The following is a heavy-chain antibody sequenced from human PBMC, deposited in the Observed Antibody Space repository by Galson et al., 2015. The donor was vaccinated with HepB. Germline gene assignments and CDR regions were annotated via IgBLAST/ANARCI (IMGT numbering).Heavy chain of an antibody. CDR2: INQFGGEK. CDR3: ALHAHPEIHYYDMDV. J-gene: IGHJ6*02. CDR1: GLTFINYW. Sequence: SLRLSCAASGLTFINYWMSWVRQAPGKGLEWVANINQFGGEKNYVDSVKGRFTISRDNAKNSVYLQMNNLRVEDTARYYCALHAHPEIHYYDMDVWGQGTTVTVSS. D-gene: IGHD5-24*01. V-gene: IGHV3-7*03.